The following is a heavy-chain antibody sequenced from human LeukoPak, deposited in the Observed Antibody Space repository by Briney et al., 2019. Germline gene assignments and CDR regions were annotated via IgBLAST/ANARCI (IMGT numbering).Heavy chain of an antibody. J-gene: IGHJ4*02. D-gene: IGHD6-13*01. CDR2: ISSSGGTI. CDR3: ARDPRDSSSWFYFDY. CDR1: GLSFSDSY. Sequence: GGSLRLSCAASGLSFSDSYITSIRQTPGKGLEWVSYISSSGGTIYYTDSVKGRFTISRDNAKNSLYLQMNSLRAEDTAVYYCARDPRDSSSWFYFDYWGQGTLVTVSS. V-gene: IGHV3-11*01.